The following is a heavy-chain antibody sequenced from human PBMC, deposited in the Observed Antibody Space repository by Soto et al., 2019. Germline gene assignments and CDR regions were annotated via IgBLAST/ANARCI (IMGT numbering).Heavy chain of an antibody. CDR3: ARGVDGCSSTSCYEGSYYYGMDV. CDR2: INHSGST. Sequence: SETLSLTCAVYCGSFSGYYWSWIRQPPGKGLGWIGEINHSGSTNSTPSLKRRVTTSADTSKNQFSLKLGSVTAADTAVYYCARGVDGCSSTSCYEGSYYYGMDVWGQGTTVTVSS. D-gene: IGHD2-2*01. CDR1: CGSFSGYY. V-gene: IGHV4-34*01. J-gene: IGHJ6*02.